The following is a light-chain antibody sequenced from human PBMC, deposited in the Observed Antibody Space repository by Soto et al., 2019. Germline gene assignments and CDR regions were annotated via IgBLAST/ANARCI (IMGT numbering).Light chain of an antibody. CDR2: DAS. Sequence: EIVLTQSPSTLSLSPGERVTISCKASQSVDSYLAWYQQKPGQAPRLLVYDASNWATGIPSRFSGSGSGTDFTLTISSLEPEDIAVYYCQQHVNWPLTFGGGTKVEIK. CDR1: QSVDSY. J-gene: IGKJ4*01. CDR3: QQHVNWPLT. V-gene: IGKV3-11*01.